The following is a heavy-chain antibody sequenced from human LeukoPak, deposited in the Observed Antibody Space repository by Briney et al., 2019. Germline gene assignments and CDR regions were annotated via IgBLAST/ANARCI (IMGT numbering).Heavy chain of an antibody. V-gene: IGHV3-30*18. CDR2: ISYDGSNK. J-gene: IGHJ4*02. Sequence: PGGSLRLSCAASGFTFSSYGMHWVRQAPGKGLEWVAVISYDGSNKYYADSVKGRFTISRDNSKNTLYLQMNSLRAEDTAVYYCAKGRGYSYGSHLGYWGQGTLVTVSS. CDR1: GFTFSSYG. CDR3: AKGRGYSYGSHLGY. D-gene: IGHD5-18*01.